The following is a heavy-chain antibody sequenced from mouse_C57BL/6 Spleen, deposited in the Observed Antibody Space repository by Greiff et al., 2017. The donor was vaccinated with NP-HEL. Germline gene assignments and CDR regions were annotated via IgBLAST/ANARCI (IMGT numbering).Heavy chain of an antibody. CDR3: ARSLPDSSGYRLAY. Sequence: QVHVKQPGAELVKPGASVKLSCKASGYTFTSYWMHWVKQRPGQGLEWIGMIHPNSGSTNYNEKFKSKATLTVDKSSSTAYMQLSSLTSEDSAVYYCARSLPDSSGYRLAYWGQGTLVTVSA. CDR1: GYTFTSYW. CDR2: IHPNSGST. D-gene: IGHD3-2*02. V-gene: IGHV1-64*01. J-gene: IGHJ3*01.